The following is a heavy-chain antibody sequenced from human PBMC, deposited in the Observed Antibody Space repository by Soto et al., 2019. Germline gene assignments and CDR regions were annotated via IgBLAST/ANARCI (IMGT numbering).Heavy chain of an antibody. Sequence: QITLKESGPTLVNPTQTLTLTCTLSGFSLGTSGVGVGWIRQPPGKALEWLALIYWDDDKRYSPSLKSRLTITKDTSKNQVVLTMTNMDPVNTATYYCAHRPRSGSYSTNSFDYWGQGTLVTVSS. CDR1: GFSLGTSGVG. V-gene: IGHV2-5*02. J-gene: IGHJ4*02. D-gene: IGHD1-26*01. CDR3: AHRPRSGSYSTNSFDY. CDR2: IYWDDDK.